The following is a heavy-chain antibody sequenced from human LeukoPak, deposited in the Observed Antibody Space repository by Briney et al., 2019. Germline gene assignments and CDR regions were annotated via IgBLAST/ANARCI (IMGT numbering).Heavy chain of an antibody. CDR1: GFTFDDYA. CDR3: AREIGSGYDS. D-gene: IGHD5-12*01. V-gene: IGHV3-9*01. CDR2: ISWNSGSI. Sequence: GGSLRLSCAASGFTFDDYAMHWVRQGPGKGLEWVSGISWNSGSIGYADSVKGRFTISRDNAKNSLYLQMNSLRAEDTAVYYCAREIGSGYDSWGQGTLVTVSS. J-gene: IGHJ4*02.